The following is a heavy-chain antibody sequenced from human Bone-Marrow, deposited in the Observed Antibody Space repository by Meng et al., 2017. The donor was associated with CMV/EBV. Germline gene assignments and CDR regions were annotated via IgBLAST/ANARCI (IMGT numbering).Heavy chain of an antibody. V-gene: IGHV4-39*01. CDR2: IYYSGST. CDR1: GGSISSYY. J-gene: IGHJ5*02. Sequence: SETLSLTCTVSGGSISSYYWSWIRQPPGKGLEWIGSIYYSGSTYYNPSLKSRVTISVDTSKNQFSLKLSSVTAADTAVYYCARHASGWYRGNWFDPWGQGTLVTVSS. CDR3: ARHASGWYRGNWFDP. D-gene: IGHD6-19*01.